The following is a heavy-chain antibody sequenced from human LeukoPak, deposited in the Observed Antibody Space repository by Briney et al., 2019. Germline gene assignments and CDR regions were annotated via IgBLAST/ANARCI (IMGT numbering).Heavy chain of an antibody. CDR1: GFTFSSYS. CDR2: ITASGTAM. D-gene: IGHD1-26*01. Sequence: GGSLRLSCAASGFTFSSYSMNWVPQAPGKGLEWVSRITASGTAMFYADSVKGRFTISRDNAKNSLYLQMNSLRDEDTAVYYCASSGSYRFDYWGQGTLVTVSS. V-gene: IGHV3-48*02. CDR3: ASSGSYRFDY. J-gene: IGHJ4*02.